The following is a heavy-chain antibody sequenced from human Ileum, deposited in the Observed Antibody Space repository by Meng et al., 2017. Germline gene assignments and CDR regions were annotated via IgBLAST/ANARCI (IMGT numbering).Heavy chain of an antibody. J-gene: IGHJ4*02. CDR2: ISGDGRAT. D-gene: IGHD2-8*01. CDR3: AREGVPGTVDY. V-gene: IGHV3-64*07. CDR1: GFIFRSYS. Sequence: EVQVLESGGDLVQPGGALRLSCAASGFIFRSYSMHWVRQAPGKGLEYVSVISGDGRATYYTDSVEGRFTISRDNSKNTLYLQMDSLRTDDTALYYCAREGVPGTVDYWGQGTLVTVSS.